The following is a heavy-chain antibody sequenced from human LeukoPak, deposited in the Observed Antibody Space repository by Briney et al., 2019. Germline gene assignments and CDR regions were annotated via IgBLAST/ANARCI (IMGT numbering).Heavy chain of an antibody. CDR2: ISGSGGST. V-gene: IGHV3-23*01. Sequence: GGSLRLSCAASGFTFSSYAMSWVRQAPGKGLEWVSAISGSGGSTYYPDSVKGRFTISRDNSKNTLYLQMNSLRAADTAVYYCAKDKTLGGYCSSTSCPGNWFDPWGQGTLVTVSS. CDR3: AKDKTLGGYCSSTSCPGNWFDP. D-gene: IGHD2-2*01. J-gene: IGHJ5*02. CDR1: GFTFSSYA.